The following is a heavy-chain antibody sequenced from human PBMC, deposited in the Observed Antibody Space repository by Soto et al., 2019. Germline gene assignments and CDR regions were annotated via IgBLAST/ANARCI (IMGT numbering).Heavy chain of an antibody. CDR2: LYWDGDK. V-gene: IGHV2-5*02. CDR3: AHSKTTITVATYFDL. Sequence: QITLKESGPPLVKPTQTLTLTCTFSGFSVTNNGEGVGWIRQPPGKALEWLATLYWDGDKRYSPSLRKRASVSTDTSKSQVVLTMTDMGPEDTGTYFCAHSKTTITVATYFDLWGQGTLVTVS. J-gene: IGHJ4*02. CDR1: GFSVTNNGEG. D-gene: IGHD6-19*01.